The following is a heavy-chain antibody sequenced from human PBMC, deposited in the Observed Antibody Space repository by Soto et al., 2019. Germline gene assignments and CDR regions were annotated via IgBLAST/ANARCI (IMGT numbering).Heavy chain of an antibody. CDR3: ARERDYGDNSGAP. J-gene: IGHJ5*02. CDR1: GFTFSGYA. D-gene: IGHD4-17*01. Sequence: ESGGGVVQPGRSLRLSCVASGFTFSGYAMYWVRQAPGKGLEWVAVISYDGSTKTHADAVKGRFTISRDNSKNTVYLQMNNLSPEDTAVYYCARERDYGDNSGAPWGQGTLVTVSS. V-gene: IGHV3-30-3*01. CDR2: ISYDGSTK.